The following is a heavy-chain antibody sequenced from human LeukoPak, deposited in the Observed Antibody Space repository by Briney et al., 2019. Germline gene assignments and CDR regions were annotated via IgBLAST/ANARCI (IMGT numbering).Heavy chain of an antibody. V-gene: IGHV3-7*01. Sequence: GGSLRLSCAASGFTFSSYWMSWVRQAPGKGLEWVANIKQDGSEKYYVDSVKGRFTISRDNAKNSLYLQMNSLRAEDTAVYYCARPNQEKDYVWGSYTYYFDYWGQGTLVTVSS. J-gene: IGHJ4*02. CDR3: ARPNQEKDYVWGSYTYYFDY. CDR1: GFTFSSYW. CDR2: IKQDGSEK. D-gene: IGHD3-16*01.